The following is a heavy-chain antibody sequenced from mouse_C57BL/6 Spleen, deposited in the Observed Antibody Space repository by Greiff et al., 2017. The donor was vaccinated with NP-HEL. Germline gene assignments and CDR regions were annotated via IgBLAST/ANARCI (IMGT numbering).Heavy chain of an antibody. CDR1: GYPFTDYE. CDR3: TRSGDGYWYFDV. D-gene: IGHD2-3*01. J-gene: IGHJ1*03. CDR2: IDPETGGT. V-gene: IGHV1-15*01. Sequence: QVQLQQSGAELVRPGASVTLSCKASGYPFTDYEMHWVKQTPVHGLEWIGAIDPETGGTAYNQKFKGKAILTADKSSSTAYMELRSLTSEDSAVYYCTRSGDGYWYFDVWGTGTTVTVSS.